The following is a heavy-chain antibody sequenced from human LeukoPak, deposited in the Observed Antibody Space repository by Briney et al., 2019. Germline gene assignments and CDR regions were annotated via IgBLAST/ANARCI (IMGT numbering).Heavy chain of an antibody. D-gene: IGHD6-13*01. Sequence: SETLSLTCTASGYSISSGYYWGWIRQPPGKGLEWIGSIYHSGSTYYNPSLKSRVTISVDTSKNQFSLKLSSVTAADTAVYYCARARSGIAGFDPWGQGTLVTVSS. CDR3: ARARSGIAGFDP. J-gene: IGHJ5*02. V-gene: IGHV4-38-2*02. CDR1: GYSISSGYY. CDR2: IYHSGST.